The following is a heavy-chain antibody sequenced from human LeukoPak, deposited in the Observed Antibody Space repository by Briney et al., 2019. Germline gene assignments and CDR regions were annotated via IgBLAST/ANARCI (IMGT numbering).Heavy chain of an antibody. CDR2: IYSGGST. Sequence: GESLRLSCAASGFTVSSSYMSWVRQAPGKGLEWVSVIYSGGSTYYADSVKGRFTISRDNSKNTLYLQMNSLSAEDTAVYYCAREIRSSSWGYFDYWGQGTLVTVSS. CDR1: GFTVSSSY. CDR3: AREIRSSSWGYFDY. J-gene: IGHJ4*02. D-gene: IGHD6-13*01. V-gene: IGHV3-53*01.